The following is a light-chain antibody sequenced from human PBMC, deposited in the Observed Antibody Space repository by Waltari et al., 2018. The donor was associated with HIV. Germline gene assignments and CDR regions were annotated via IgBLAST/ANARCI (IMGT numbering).Light chain of an antibody. J-gene: IGLJ3*02. CDR1: RGDVGSNNL. V-gene: IGLV2-23*01. CDR3: CSYAGSSTSWV. Sequence: HSALTQPASVSGSPGQSITISCTGTRGDVGSNNLGSWYQQHPGKAPKLMIYEGSKRPSGVSNRFSGSKSGNTASLTISGLQAEDEADYYCCSYAGSSTSWVFGGGTKLTVL. CDR2: EGS.